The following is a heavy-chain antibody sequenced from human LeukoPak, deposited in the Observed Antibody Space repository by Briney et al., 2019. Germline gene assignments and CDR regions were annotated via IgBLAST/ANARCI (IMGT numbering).Heavy chain of an antibody. CDR2: ISYDGSNK. J-gene: IGHJ6*02. D-gene: IGHD2-2*01. V-gene: IGHV3-30-3*01. Sequence: GGSLRLSCAASGFTFSSYAMHWVRQAPGKGLEWVAVISYDGSNKYYADSVKGRFTISRDNSKNTLYLQMNSPRAEDTAVYYCARDGPHCSSTSCSWGYYYYGMDVWGQGTTVTVSS. CDR1: GFTFSSYA. CDR3: ARDGPHCSSTSCSWGYYYYGMDV.